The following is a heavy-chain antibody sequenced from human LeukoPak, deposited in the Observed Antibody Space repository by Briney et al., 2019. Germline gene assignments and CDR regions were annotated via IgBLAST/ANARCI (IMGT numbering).Heavy chain of an antibody. CDR3: ARDLARYFDL. CDR2: ISGNSRAI. V-gene: IGHV3-48*02. Sequence: PAGSLRLSCAASGFTFSSCSVNWVRQAPGKGLEWVSYISGNSRAIYYADSVKGRFTISRDNAKNSLYLQMSSLGDEDTAVYYCARDLARYFDLWGRGTQVTVSS. J-gene: IGHJ2*01. CDR1: GFTFSSCS.